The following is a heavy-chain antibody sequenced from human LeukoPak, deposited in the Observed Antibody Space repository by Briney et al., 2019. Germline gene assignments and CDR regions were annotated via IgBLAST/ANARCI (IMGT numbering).Heavy chain of an antibody. Sequence: QPGGSLRLSCAASGFTFSSYAMHWVRQAPGKGLEWVAVISYDGSNKYYADSVKGRFTISRDNSKNTLYLQMNSLRAEDTAVYYCARDAAGYCSGGSCAYYYYYMDVWGKGTTVTVSS. V-gene: IGHV3-30*04. CDR1: GFTFSSYA. CDR3: ARDAAGYCSGGSCAYYYYYMDV. J-gene: IGHJ6*03. D-gene: IGHD2-15*01. CDR2: ISYDGSNK.